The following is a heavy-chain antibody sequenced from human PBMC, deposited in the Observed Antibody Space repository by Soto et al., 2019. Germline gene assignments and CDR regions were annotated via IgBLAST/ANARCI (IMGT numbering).Heavy chain of an antibody. D-gene: IGHD6-19*01. CDR3: ARGKARAGADY. Sequence: SGPTLVNPTQTLTLTCSFSGFSLSTRGMRVSWIRQPPGKALEWLAMIDWADDKYFNASLETRLTISRDTSRDQVVLPMLNMDLVDTATYYCARGKARAGADYWGPGTPVTVSS. V-gene: IGHV2-70*13. CDR1: GFSLSTRGMR. J-gene: IGHJ4*02. CDR2: IDWADDK.